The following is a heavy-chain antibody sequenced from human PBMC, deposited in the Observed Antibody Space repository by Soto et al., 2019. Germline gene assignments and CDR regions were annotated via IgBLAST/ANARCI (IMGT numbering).Heavy chain of an antibody. CDR3: ARQQWCSSTSCYGGVDY. J-gene: IGHJ4*02. D-gene: IGHD2-2*01. CDR2: IYPGDSDT. CDR1: GYSFTSYW. Sequence: PGESLKISCKGSGYSFTSYWIGWVRQMPGKGLEWMGIIYPGDSDTRYSPSFQGQVTISADKSISTAYLQWSSLKASDTAMYYCARQQWCSSTSCYGGVDYWGQGTQVTVSS. V-gene: IGHV5-51*01.